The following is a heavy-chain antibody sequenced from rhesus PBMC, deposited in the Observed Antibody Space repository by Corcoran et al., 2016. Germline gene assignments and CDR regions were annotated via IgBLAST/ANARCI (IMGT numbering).Heavy chain of an antibody. CDR3: ATAYPPFYRFDS. D-gene: IGHD4-11*01. J-gene: IGHJ4*01. CDR1: GYSISSGYY. V-gene: IGHV4-122*02. Sequence: QVQLQESGPGLVKPSETLSLTCAVSGYSISSGYYWNWIRQPPGKGLEWIGYLSYSGSTTYTPALKSRVTISRDTSKNQFSLKLSSLTAADTAVYYCATAYPPFYRFDSWGQGVLVTVSS. CDR2: LSYSGST.